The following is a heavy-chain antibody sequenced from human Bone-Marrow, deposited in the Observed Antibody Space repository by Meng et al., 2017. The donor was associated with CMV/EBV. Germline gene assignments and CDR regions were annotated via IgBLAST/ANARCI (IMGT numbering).Heavy chain of an antibody. CDR3: ARRLGSFHAWNWNGIGHAFDI. V-gene: IGHV1-69*02. Sequence: SVKVSCKASGGTFSSYTISWVRQAPGQGLEWMGRIIPILGIANYAQKFQGRVTITADKSTSTAYMELSSLRSEDTAVYYCARRLGSFHAWNWNGIGHAFDIWGQGTMVTVSS. J-gene: IGHJ3*02. CDR2: IIPILGIA. D-gene: IGHD1-1*01. CDR1: GGTFSSYT.